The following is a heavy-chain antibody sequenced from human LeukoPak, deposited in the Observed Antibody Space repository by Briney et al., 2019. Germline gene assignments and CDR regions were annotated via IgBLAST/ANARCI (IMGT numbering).Heavy chain of an antibody. D-gene: IGHD6-6*01. J-gene: IGHJ4*02. Sequence: SETLSLTCTVSRGSIRSHYWSWIRQPPGKGLEWIGYIYTSVGTNYIPSLKGRVTISIDTSKNQFSLKLSSVTAADSAVYYCARLTRLSTSPDRYYLDYWGQGTLVTVSS. CDR2: IYTSVGT. CDR3: ARLTRLSTSPDRYYLDY. CDR1: RGSIRSHY. V-gene: IGHV4-4*09.